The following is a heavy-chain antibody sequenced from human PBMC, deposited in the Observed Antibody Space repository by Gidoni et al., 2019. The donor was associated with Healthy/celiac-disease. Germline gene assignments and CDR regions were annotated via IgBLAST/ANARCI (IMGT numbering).Heavy chain of an antibody. CDR2: ISYDGSEK. D-gene: IGHD5-12*01. J-gene: IGHJ4*02. CDR3: ARAWRGYSGFEDC. Sequence: QVQLVESGGGVVQPGRSLRLSCAASGFTFSSYAMHWVRQAPGKGLEWVAIISYDGSEKYYADSVKGRFTISRDNSKNTLYLQMKSLRAEDTAVYYCARAWRGYSGFEDCWGQGTLVTVSS. CDR1: GFTFSSYA. V-gene: IGHV3-30-3*01.